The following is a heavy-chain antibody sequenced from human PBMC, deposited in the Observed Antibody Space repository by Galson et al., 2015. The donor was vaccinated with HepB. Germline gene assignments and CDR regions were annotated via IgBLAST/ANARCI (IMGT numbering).Heavy chain of an antibody. CDR1: GFSLSTSGVG. CDR2: IYWDDDK. Sequence: PALVKPTQTLTLTCTFSGFSLSTSGVGVGWIRQPPGKALEWLALIYWDDDKRYSPSLKSRLTITKDTSKNQVVLTMTNMDPVDTATYYCAHRTYYYDSSGYYSNWFDPWGQGTLVTVSS. D-gene: IGHD3-22*01. V-gene: IGHV2-5*02. CDR3: AHRTYYYDSSGYYSNWFDP. J-gene: IGHJ5*02.